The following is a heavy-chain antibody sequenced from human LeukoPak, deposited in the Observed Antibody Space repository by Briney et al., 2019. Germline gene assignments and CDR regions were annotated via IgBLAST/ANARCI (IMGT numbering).Heavy chain of an antibody. Sequence: PSQTLSLTCTVSGGSISSGGYYWSWIRQHPGKGLEWIGYIYYSGSTYYNPSLKSRVTISVDTSKNQFSLKLSSVTAADTAVYYCARSAMVRGGWYFDYWGQGTLVTVSS. CDR2: IYYSGST. CDR1: GGSISSGGYY. V-gene: IGHV4-31*03. D-gene: IGHD3-10*01. J-gene: IGHJ4*02. CDR3: ARSAMVRGGWYFDY.